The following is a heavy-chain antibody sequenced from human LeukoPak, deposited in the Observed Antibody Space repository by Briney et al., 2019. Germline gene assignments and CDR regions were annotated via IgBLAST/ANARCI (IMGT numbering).Heavy chain of an antibody. D-gene: IGHD7-27*01. Sequence: GGSLRLSCAASGFTFSSYAMNWVRQAPGKGLEWVSAISGSGGSTYYADSVKGRFTISRDNSKNTLYLQMNSLRVDDTAVYFCVKGWGDYWGQGILVTVSS. V-gene: IGHV3-23*01. CDR1: GFTFSSYA. J-gene: IGHJ4*02. CDR2: ISGSGGST. CDR3: VKGWGDY.